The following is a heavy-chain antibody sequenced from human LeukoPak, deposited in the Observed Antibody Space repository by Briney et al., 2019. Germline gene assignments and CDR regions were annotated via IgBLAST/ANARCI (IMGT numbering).Heavy chain of an antibody. D-gene: IGHD5-18*01. CDR2: IYSGGST. J-gene: IGHJ4*02. CDR3: AREGTAMVTRREYYFDY. CDR1: GFTVSSNY. V-gene: IGHV3-53*01. Sequence: GGSLRLPCAASGFTVSSNYMSWVRQAPGKGLEWVSVIYSGGSTYYADSVKGRFTISRDNSKNTLYLQMNSLRAEDTAVYYCAREGTAMVTRREYYFDYWGQGTLVTVSS.